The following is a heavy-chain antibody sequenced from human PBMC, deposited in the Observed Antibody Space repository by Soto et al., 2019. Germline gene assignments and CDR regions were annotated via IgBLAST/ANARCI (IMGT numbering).Heavy chain of an antibody. Sequence: PGGSLRLSCAASGFTFSSYAMSWVRQAPGKGLEWVSAISGSGGSTYYADSVKGRFTISRDNSKNTLYLQMNSLRAEDTAVYYCAKKKGGVVPAAALGYYFDYWGQGTLVTVSS. D-gene: IGHD2-2*01. CDR2: ISGSGGST. J-gene: IGHJ4*02. CDR1: GFTFSSYA. V-gene: IGHV3-23*01. CDR3: AKKKGGVVPAAALGYYFDY.